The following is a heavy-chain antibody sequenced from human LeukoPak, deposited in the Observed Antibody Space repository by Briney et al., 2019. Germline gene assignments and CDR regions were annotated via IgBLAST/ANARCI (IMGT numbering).Heavy chain of an antibody. V-gene: IGHV3-23*01. Sequence: GGSLRLSCAASGFTFSSYAMSWVRQAPGKGLEWVSAISGSGGSTYYADSVKGRFTISRDNAKNSLYLQMNSLRAEDTAVYYCAKDRYYGSGQYYYYYYGMDVWGQGTTVTVSS. D-gene: IGHD3-10*01. CDR2: ISGSGGST. CDR1: GFTFSSYA. J-gene: IGHJ6*02. CDR3: AKDRYYGSGQYYYYYYGMDV.